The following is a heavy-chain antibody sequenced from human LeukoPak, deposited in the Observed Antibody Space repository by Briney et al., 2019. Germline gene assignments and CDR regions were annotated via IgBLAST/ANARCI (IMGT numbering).Heavy chain of an antibody. CDR1: GYTFTGYY. D-gene: IGHD3-22*01. J-gene: IGHJ3*02. Sequence: ASVKVSCKASGYTFTGYYIHWVRQAPGQGLEWMGCIDPDSGGAKYAQKFQGRVTTTRDTFISTAYMVLSRLRSDDTAVYYCAREYYDSSGIKYAFNIWGQGTMVTVSS. V-gene: IGHV1-2*02. CDR3: AREYYDSSGIKYAFNI. CDR2: IDPDSGGA.